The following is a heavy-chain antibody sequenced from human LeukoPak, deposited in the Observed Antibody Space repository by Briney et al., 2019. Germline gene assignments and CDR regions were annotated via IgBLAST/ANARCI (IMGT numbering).Heavy chain of an antibody. D-gene: IGHD3-22*01. V-gene: IGHV3-30*02. CDR3: AKEEGYYYDSGGYYVEYFQH. CDR1: GFTFSSNA. Sequence: GGSLRLSCAASGFTFSSNAMHWVRQAPGKGLEWVAFIRYDGSNKYYADSVKGRFTFSRDNSKNTLYLQMNSLRAEDTAVYYCAKEEGYYYDSGGYYVEYFQHWGQGTLVTVSS. J-gene: IGHJ1*01. CDR2: IRYDGSNK.